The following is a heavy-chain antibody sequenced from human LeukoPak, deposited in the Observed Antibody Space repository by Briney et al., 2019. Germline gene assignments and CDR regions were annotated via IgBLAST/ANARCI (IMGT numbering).Heavy chain of an antibody. J-gene: IGHJ4*02. CDR3: ARDRDGSGWHDY. V-gene: IGHV3-21*01. Sequence: GGSLRLSCAASGFTFSSYTMNWVRQAPGKGLEWVSSISSSSSYIYFADSVKGRFTSSRDNAKNSLYLQMNSRRAEDTAVYYCARDRDGSGWHDYWGQGTLVTVSS. CDR1: GFTFSSYT. D-gene: IGHD6-19*01. CDR2: ISSSSSYI.